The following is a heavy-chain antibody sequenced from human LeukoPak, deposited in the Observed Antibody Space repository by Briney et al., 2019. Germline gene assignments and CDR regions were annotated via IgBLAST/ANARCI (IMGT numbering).Heavy chain of an antibody. CDR3: ARRGPYYDFWSAP. V-gene: IGHV3-21*01. J-gene: IGHJ5*02. D-gene: IGHD3-3*01. CDR1: GCTFSSYS. CDR2: ISSSSYI. Sequence: PGGSLRLSCAASGCTFSSYSMNWVRQAPGKGLEWVSSISSSSYIYYADSVKGRFTISRDNAKNSLYLQMNSLRAEDTAVYYCARRGPYYDFWSAPWGQGTLVTVSS.